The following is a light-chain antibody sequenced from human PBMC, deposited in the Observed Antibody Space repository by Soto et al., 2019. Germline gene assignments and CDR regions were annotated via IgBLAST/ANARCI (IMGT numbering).Light chain of an antibody. V-gene: IGKV3-11*01. J-gene: IGKJ4*01. CDR2: DAS. CDR1: QSVSSY. CDR3: QQRTNWPPT. Sequence: ETVLTQSPVTLSLSPGERATLSCRASQSVSSYLAWYQQKPGQAPRLLIYDASKRATGIPARFSGSGSGTDFTLTISGLEPEDFAVYYCQQRTNWPPTFGGGTKVEIK.